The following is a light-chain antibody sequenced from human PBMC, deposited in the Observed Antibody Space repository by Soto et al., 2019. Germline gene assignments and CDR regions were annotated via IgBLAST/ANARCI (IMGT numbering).Light chain of an antibody. Sequence: DIQMTQSPSTLSASVGDRVTITCRASQSISSWLAWYQQKPGKAPKRLVYKASSLQSGVPSRFSGSGSGTEFTLTISSLQPDDFATYYCQRYNDYPLTFGGGTRVEIK. V-gene: IGKV1-5*03. CDR1: QSISSW. J-gene: IGKJ4*01. CDR3: QRYNDYPLT. CDR2: KAS.